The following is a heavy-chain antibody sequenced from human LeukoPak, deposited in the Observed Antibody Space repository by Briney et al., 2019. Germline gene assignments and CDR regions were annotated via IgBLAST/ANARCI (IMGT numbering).Heavy chain of an antibody. CDR1: GFTFSTYS. Sequence: GGSLRLSCAASGFTFSTYSMKWVRQAPGKGLEWVSSISGGRNYIYYADSVKGRFTISRDNTKNSLYLQLNSLRAEDTAIYYCARESGYSYGYADYWGQGTLVTVSS. CDR3: ARESGYSYGYADY. CDR2: ISGGRNYI. J-gene: IGHJ4*02. V-gene: IGHV3-21*01. D-gene: IGHD5-18*01.